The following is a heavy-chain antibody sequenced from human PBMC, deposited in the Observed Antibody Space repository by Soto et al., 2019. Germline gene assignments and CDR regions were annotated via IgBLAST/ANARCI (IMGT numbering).Heavy chain of an antibody. CDR3: ARGGFSSSWRFDY. CDR1: GDTFSSYA. J-gene: IGHJ4*02. D-gene: IGHD6-13*01. V-gene: IGHV1-69*06. Sequence: QVQLVQSGAEVRKPGSSVKVSCKASGDTFSSYAISWVRQAPGQGLEWMGGIVPFIGTTNYAQNFQGRVTITADKSKSTTYMELTSLRSEATAVYYCARGGFSSSWRFDYWGQGALVTVSS. CDR2: IVPFIGTT.